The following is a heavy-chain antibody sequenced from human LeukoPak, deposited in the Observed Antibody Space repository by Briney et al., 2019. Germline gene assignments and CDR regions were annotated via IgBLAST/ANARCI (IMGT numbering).Heavy chain of an antibody. CDR2: ISSSSTYI. Sequence: PGGSLRLSCAASGFAFSTYSMNWVRQAPGKGLEWVSSISSSSTYIYYADSVKGRVTISRDNAKNSLYLQMNSLRAEDTAVYYCARDPAGAGIYYDYWGQGTLVTVSS. CDR1: GFAFSTYS. CDR3: ARDPAGAGIYYDY. D-gene: IGHD6-19*01. J-gene: IGHJ4*02. V-gene: IGHV3-21*01.